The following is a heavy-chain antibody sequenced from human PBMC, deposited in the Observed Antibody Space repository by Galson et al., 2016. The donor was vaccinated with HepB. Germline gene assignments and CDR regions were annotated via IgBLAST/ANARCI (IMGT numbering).Heavy chain of an antibody. CDR2: MNPNSDNT. Sequence: SVKVSCKASGYTFTSYDINWVRQATGQGLEWMGWMNPNSDNTGYARKFQGRVTMTRNTSISTAYMELRSLRSEDTAVYYCWRPAVVGWSGDYYYGMDVWGQGTTVIVSS. V-gene: IGHV1-8*01. D-gene: IGHD3-3*01. J-gene: IGHJ6*02. CDR3: WRPAVVGWSGDYYYGMDV. CDR1: GYTFTSYD.